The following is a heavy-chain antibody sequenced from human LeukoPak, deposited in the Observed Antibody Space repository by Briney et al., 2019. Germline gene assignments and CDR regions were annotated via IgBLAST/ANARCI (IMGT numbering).Heavy chain of an antibody. CDR2: IYPGDSDT. V-gene: IGHV5-51*01. CDR1: GYSFTNYW. Sequence: GESLKISCKGSGYSFTNYWIGWVRQMPGKGLEWMGIIYPGDSDTRYSPSFQGQVTISADKSISTAYLQWSSLKASDTAMYYCARRWVIQLSRHNDAFDIWGQGTMVTVSS. CDR3: ARRWVIQLSRHNDAFDI. J-gene: IGHJ3*02. D-gene: IGHD5-18*01.